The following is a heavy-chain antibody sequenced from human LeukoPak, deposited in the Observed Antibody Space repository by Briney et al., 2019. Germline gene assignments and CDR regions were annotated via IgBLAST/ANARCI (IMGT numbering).Heavy chain of an antibody. Sequence: ASVKVSCKASGYTFTSYYMHWVRQAPGQGLEWMGIINPSGGSTSYAQKFQGRVTMTTDMSTSTVYMELSSLRSEDTAVYYCARDRLDGDYEFDYWGQGTLVTVSS. CDR1: GYTFTSYY. J-gene: IGHJ4*02. CDR3: ARDRLDGDYEFDY. D-gene: IGHD4-17*01. CDR2: INPSGGST. V-gene: IGHV1-46*01.